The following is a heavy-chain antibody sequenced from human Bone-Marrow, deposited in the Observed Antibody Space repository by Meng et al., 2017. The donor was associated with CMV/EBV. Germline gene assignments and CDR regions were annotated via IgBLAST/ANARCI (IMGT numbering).Heavy chain of an antibody. CDR3: ARGDIVLMVYASNWFDP. V-gene: IGHV1-8*01. D-gene: IGHD2-8*01. CDR2: MNPNSGNT. J-gene: IGHJ5*02. Sequence: ASVKVYCKASGYTFTSYDINWVRQATGQGLEWMGWMNPNSGNTGYAQKFQGRVTMTRNTSISTAYMELSSLRSEDTAVYYCARGDIVLMVYASNWFDPWGQGTLVTVSS. CDR1: GYTFTSYD.